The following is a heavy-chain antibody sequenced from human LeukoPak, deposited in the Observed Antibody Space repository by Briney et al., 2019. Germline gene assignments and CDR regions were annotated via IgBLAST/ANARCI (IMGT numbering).Heavy chain of an antibody. V-gene: IGHV1-2*02. Sequence: ASVKVSCKASGYTFTGYYMHWVRQAPGQALEWMGGINPNSGGTKYAQNFQCRVTMTRYTSISTAYMEVSRLRSDDTAVYYCARDLGFCSRTSCVGYDIWGQGTMVTVSS. CDR1: GYTFTGYY. CDR3: ARDLGFCSRTSCVGYDI. D-gene: IGHD2-2*01. CDR2: INPNSGGT. J-gene: IGHJ3*02.